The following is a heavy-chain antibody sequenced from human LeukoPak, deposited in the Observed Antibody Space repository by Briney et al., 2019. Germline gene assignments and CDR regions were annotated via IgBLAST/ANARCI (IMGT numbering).Heavy chain of an antibody. CDR2: IWYDGSNK. V-gene: IGHV3-33*01. CDR3: ARDRRYSYGPTYQFDY. D-gene: IGHD5-18*01. J-gene: IGHJ4*02. CDR1: GFTFSSYG. Sequence: GRSLRLSCAASGFTFSSYGMHWVRQAPGKGLEWVAVIWYDGSNKYYADSVKGRFTISRDNSKNTLYLQMNSLRAEDTAVYYCARDRRYSYGPTYQFDYWGQGTLVTVSS.